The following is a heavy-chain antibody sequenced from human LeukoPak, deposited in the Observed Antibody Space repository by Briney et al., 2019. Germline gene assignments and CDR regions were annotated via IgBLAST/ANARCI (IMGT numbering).Heavy chain of an antibody. CDR1: GFSVSSNY. CDR2: IHNGGST. Sequence: PGGSLRLSCAASGFSVSSNYMNWVRQAPGKGLEWVSVIHNGGSTYYADSVEGRFTISRDNSKNTLYLQMNSLRAEDTAVYYCARDRPYGGTGDFDYWGQGTLVTVSS. D-gene: IGHD4-23*01. V-gene: IGHV3-66*01. J-gene: IGHJ4*02. CDR3: ARDRPYGGTGDFDY.